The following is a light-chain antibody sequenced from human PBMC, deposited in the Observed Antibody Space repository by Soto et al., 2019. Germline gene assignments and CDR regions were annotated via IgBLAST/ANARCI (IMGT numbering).Light chain of an antibody. CDR3: QQYNSYPMYT. Sequence: DIQMTQSPSTLSASVGDRVTITCRASQSISSWLAWYQQKPGKAPKLLIYKASSLESGVPSRFSGSGSVTEFTLTISSLQPDDFATYYCQQYNSYPMYTFGQGTKVDIK. CDR1: QSISSW. V-gene: IGKV1-5*03. J-gene: IGKJ2*01. CDR2: KAS.